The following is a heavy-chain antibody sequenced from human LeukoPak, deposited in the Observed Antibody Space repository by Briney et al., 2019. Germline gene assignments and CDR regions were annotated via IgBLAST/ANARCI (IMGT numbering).Heavy chain of an antibody. CDR1: GYTFTSYD. J-gene: IGHJ4*02. D-gene: IGHD2-8*01. CDR3: AREEILMVSDEGKYYFDY. Sequence: GASVKVSCKASGYTFTSYDINWVRQATGQGLEWMGWMNPNSGNTGYAQKFQGRVSMTRDTSISAAYMELSSLRSEDTAVYYCAREEILMVSDEGKYYFDYWGQGTLVTVSS. V-gene: IGHV1-8*01. CDR2: MNPNSGNT.